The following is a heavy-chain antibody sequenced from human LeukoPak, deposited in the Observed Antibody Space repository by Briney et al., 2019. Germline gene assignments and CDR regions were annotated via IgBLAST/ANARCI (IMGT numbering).Heavy chain of an antibody. Sequence: ASVKVSCKASGYTFTGYYMHWVRQAPGQGLEWMGGINPNSGGTNYAQKFQGRVTMTRDTSISTAYMELSRLRSDDTAVYYCARDHDFWSGYDDPTRAEEVNFDYWGQGTLVTVSS. CDR2: INPNSGGT. V-gene: IGHV1-2*02. CDR3: ARDHDFWSGYDDPTRAEEVNFDY. D-gene: IGHD3-3*01. J-gene: IGHJ4*02. CDR1: GYTFTGYY.